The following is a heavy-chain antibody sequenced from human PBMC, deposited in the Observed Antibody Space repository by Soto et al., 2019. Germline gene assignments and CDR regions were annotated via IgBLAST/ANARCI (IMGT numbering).Heavy chain of an antibody. CDR2: IYYSGST. CDR1: GGSISSYY. Sequence: QVQLQESGPGLVKPSETLSLTCTVSGGSISSYYWSWIRQPPGKGLEWIGYIYYSGSTNYNPSLKXRVPISVDTSKNQLSLKLSSVTAADTAVYYGARRYGYSFDYWGQGTLVTVSS. V-gene: IGHV4-59*08. D-gene: IGHD5-18*01. J-gene: IGHJ4*02. CDR3: ARRYGYSFDY.